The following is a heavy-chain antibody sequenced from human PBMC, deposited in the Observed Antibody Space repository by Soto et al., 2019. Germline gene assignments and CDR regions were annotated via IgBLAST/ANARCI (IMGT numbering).Heavy chain of an antibody. CDR1: GFTFSSYS. V-gene: IGHV3-48*02. J-gene: IGHJ4*02. D-gene: IGHD5-18*01. CDR2: ISSSISTM. Sequence: GGSLRLSCAASGFTFSSYSMNWVLQAPGKGLEWLSYISSSISTMHYADSVKGRFTISRDNAKNSLYLQINSLRDEDTAVYHCAREVRDTAVADFDYWGQGTLVTVSS. CDR3: AREVRDTAVADFDY.